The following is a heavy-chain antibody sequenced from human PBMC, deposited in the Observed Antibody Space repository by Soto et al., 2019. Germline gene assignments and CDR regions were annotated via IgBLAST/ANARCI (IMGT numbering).Heavy chain of an antibody. CDR3: AGMPYTSGLRFDP. D-gene: IGHD6-19*01. V-gene: IGHV4-30-2*01. J-gene: IGHJ5*02. Sequence: TLSLTCNMSGDSYSISTYSWSWIRQPPGKALQWIGFIYQSGVTSYNPSLASRVSISLDRSNNQCSLKLKSVTAADTAVYFCAGMPYTSGLRFDPWGPGTLVTISS. CDR1: GDSYSISTYS. CDR2: IYQSGVT.